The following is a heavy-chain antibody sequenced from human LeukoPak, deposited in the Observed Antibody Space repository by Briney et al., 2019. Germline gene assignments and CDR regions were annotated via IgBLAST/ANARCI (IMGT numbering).Heavy chain of an antibody. V-gene: IGHV1-69*13. CDR2: IIPIFGTA. CDR1: GYTFTGYY. CDR3: ARWTYGSGSYSDY. J-gene: IGHJ4*02. Sequence: GASVKVSCKASGYTFTGYYMHWVRQAPGQGLEWMGGIIPIFGTANYAQKFQGRVTITADESTSTAYMELSSLRSEDTAVYYCARWTYGSGSYSDYWGQGTLVTVSS. D-gene: IGHD3-10*01.